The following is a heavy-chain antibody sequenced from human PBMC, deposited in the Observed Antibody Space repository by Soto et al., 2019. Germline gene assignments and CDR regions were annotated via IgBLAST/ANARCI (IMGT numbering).Heavy chain of an antibody. Sequence: SQTLSLTCPISGDSLSSNSAAWNWTRQSPSRGLEWLGRTYYRSQWYNDYAVSMKSRITINPDTSKNQFSLQLNSVTPEDTAVYYCARDHSNGFDPWGQGTLVTVSS. D-gene: IGHD3-3*01. CDR2: TYYRSQWYN. CDR3: ARDHSNGFDP. J-gene: IGHJ5*02. V-gene: IGHV6-1*01. CDR1: GDSLSSNSAA.